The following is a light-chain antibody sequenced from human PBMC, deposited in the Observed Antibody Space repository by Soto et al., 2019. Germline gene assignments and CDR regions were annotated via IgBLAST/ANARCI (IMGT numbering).Light chain of an antibody. CDR1: RSVSSNY. CDR3: QQYASSPPRYT. J-gene: IGKJ2*01. CDR2: GAS. V-gene: IGKV3-20*01. Sequence: EVVLTQSPGTLSLSPGERATLSCRASRSVSSNYLVWYQQKPGQAPRLLIHGASRRAAAIPARFSGSGAGTDFTLTISSVEPEAFAVHSCQQYASSPPRYTCGQGTKLEI.